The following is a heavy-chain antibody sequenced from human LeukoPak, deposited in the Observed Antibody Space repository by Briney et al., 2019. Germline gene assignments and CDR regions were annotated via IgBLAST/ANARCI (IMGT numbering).Heavy chain of an antibody. D-gene: IGHD2-8*01. CDR3: ARDVPPQKYCTNGVCATYYYGMDV. CDR2: FDPEDGET. CDR1: GYTLTELS. J-gene: IGHJ6*02. V-gene: IGHV1-24*01. Sequence: PGASVKVSCKVSGYTLTELSMHWVRQAPGKGLEWKGGFDPEDGETIYAQKFQGRVTMTEDTSTDTAYMELSSLRSDDTAVYYCARDVPPQKYCTNGVCATYYYGMDVWGQGTTVTVSS.